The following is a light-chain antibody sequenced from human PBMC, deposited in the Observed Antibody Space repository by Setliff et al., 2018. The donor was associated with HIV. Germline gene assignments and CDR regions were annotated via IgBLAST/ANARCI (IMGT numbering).Light chain of an antibody. J-gene: IGLJ1*01. CDR1: NSDVGGYNY. V-gene: IGLV2-8*01. CDR2: EVN. CDR3: CSNTGSNTFV. Sequence: QAALAQPPSASGSPGQSVTISCTGTNSDVGGYNYVSWYQQHPGKAPKLIIYEVNKRPSGVPDRFSGSKSGNTASLTVSGLQAEDEADYYCCSNTGSNTFVFGTGTKVTVL.